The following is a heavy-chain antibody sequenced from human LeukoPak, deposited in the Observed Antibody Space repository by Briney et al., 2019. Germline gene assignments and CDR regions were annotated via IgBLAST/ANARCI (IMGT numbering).Heavy chain of an antibody. V-gene: IGHV4-38-2*02. Sequence: SETLSLTCTVSGYSISSGYYWGWIRQPPGKGLEWIGSIYHSGRTFYNPSLKSRVTISVDTSKNQFSLKLSSVTAADTAVYYCARGRRRKFDYWGQGTLVTVSS. J-gene: IGHJ4*02. CDR2: IYHSGRT. CDR1: GYSISSGYY. CDR3: ARGRRRKFDY.